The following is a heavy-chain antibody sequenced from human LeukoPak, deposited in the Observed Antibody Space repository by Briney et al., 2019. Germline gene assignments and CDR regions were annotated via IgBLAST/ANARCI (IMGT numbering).Heavy chain of an antibody. CDR1: GYTFTSYG. D-gene: IGHD3-10*01. CDR3: ARGITYYYGSGSPYPPFDY. V-gene: IGHV1-8*02. J-gene: IGHJ4*02. Sequence: ASVKVSCKASGYTFTSYGISWVRQAPGQGLEWMGWINPNSGGTNYAQKFQGRVTMTRNTSISTAYMELSSLRSEDTAVYYCARGITYYYGSGSPYPPFDYWGQGTLVTVSS. CDR2: INPNSGGT.